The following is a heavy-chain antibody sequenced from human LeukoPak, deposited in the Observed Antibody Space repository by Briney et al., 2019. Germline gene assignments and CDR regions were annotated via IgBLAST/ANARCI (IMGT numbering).Heavy chain of an antibody. CDR1: GFTFGTYA. D-gene: IGHD6-13*01. J-gene: IGHJ4*02. Sequence: GGSLRLSCAASGFTFGTYAMSWVRQAPGKGLEWVSIISGSGDSTYYADSVKGRFTISRDDSKNTLYLQMNSLRVEDTATYFCAKARRYSSSWYSGPCLDFWGPGTLVTVSS. CDR3: AKARRYSSSWYSGPCLDF. CDR2: ISGSGDST. V-gene: IGHV3-23*01.